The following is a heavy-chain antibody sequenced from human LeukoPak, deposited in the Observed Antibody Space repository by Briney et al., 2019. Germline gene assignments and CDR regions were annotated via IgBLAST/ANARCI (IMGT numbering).Heavy chain of an antibody. V-gene: IGHV3-30-3*01. Sequence: PGGSLRLSCAASGFTFSSYAMHWVRQAPGKGLEWVAVTSYDGSNKYYADSVKGRFTISRDNSKNTLYLQMNSLRAEDTAVYYCARSRDGYNLDYWGQGTLVTVSS. J-gene: IGHJ4*02. D-gene: IGHD5-24*01. CDR1: GFTFSSYA. CDR3: ARSRDGYNLDY. CDR2: TSYDGSNK.